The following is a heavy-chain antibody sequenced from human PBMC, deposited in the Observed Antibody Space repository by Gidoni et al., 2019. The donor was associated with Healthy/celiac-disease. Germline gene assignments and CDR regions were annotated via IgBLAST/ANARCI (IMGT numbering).Heavy chain of an antibody. CDR3: ARWYCSSTSCYGFDY. V-gene: IGHV1-8*01. J-gene: IGHJ4*02. CDR1: GYTFTSYD. D-gene: IGHD2-2*01. CDR2: MNPNSGNT. Sequence: QVQLVQSGAEVKKPGASVKVSCKASGYTFTSYDINWLRQATGQGLEWMGWMNPNSGNTGDAQKFQGRVTMTRNTSISTAYMELSSLRSEETAVYYCARWYCSSTSCYGFDYWGQGTLVTVSS.